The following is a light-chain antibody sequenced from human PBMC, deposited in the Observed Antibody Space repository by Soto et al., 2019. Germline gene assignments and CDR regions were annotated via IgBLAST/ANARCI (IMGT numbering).Light chain of an antibody. Sequence: QSVLTQSPSASASLGASVKLTCTLSSGHSSYAIAWHQQQPEKGPRYLMKLNSDGSHSKGDGIPDRFSGSSSGAERYLTISSLQSYDEADYYCQTWGTGNWVFGGGTQLTVL. CDR3: QTWGTGNWV. J-gene: IGLJ3*02. CDR1: SGHSSYA. V-gene: IGLV4-69*01. CDR2: LNSDGSH.